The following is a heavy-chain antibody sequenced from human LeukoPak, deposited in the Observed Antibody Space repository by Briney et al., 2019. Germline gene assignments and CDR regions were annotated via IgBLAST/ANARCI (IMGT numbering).Heavy chain of an antibody. CDR3: AREARLGWFDP. CDR1: GFTFSSYW. Sequence: GGSRRLSCAASGFTFSSYWMHWVRQAPGKGLVWVSRINSDGSSTSYADSAKGRFTISRDNAKNTLYLQMNSLRAEDTAVYYCAREARLGWFDPWGQGTLVTVSS. J-gene: IGHJ5*02. CDR2: INSDGSST. V-gene: IGHV3-74*01.